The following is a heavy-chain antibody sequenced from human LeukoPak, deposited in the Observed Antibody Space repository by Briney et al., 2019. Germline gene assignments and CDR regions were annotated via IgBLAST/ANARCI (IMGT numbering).Heavy chain of an antibody. CDR2: INPTGGST. Sequence: ASVKVSCKASGYTFTSYYMHWVRQAPGQGLEWMGLINPTGGSTGYAQKFQGRVTMTRDMSTSTDYMELSSLRSEDTAIYYCARGGVRGYSYGAFDPWGQGTLVTVSS. V-gene: IGHV1-46*01. J-gene: IGHJ5*02. CDR3: ARGGVRGYSYGAFDP. CDR1: GYTFTSYY. D-gene: IGHD5-18*01.